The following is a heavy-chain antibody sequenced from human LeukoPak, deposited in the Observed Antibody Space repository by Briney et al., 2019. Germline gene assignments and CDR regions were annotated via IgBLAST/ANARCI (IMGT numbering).Heavy chain of an antibody. CDR3: ARSSGYSNYYYYYMDV. J-gene: IGHJ6*03. D-gene: IGHD3-22*01. CDR1: GGTFSSYA. V-gene: IGHV1-69*05. CDR2: IIPIFGTA. Sequence: ASVKVSCKASGGTFSSYAISWVRQAPGQGLEWMGGIIPIFGTANYAQKFQGRVTITTDESTSTAYMELSSLRSEDTAVYYCARSSGYSNYYYYYMDVWGKGTTVTVSS.